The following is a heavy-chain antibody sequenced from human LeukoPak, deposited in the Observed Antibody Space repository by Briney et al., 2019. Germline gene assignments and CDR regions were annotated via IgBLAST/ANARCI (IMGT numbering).Heavy chain of an antibody. CDR3: AKDSREYCSSTSCYAFDI. J-gene: IGHJ3*02. Sequence: GGSLRLSCAASGFTFSTYAMSWVRQAPGKGLEWVSVISGSGGSTYYADSVKGRFTISRDNSKNTLYLQMNSLRAEDTAVYYCAKDSREYCSSTSCYAFDIWGQGTMVTVSS. V-gene: IGHV3-23*01. D-gene: IGHD2-2*01. CDR2: ISGSGGST. CDR1: GFTFSTYA.